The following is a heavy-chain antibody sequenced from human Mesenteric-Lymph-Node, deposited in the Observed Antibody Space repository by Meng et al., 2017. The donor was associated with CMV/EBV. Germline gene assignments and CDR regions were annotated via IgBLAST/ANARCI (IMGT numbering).Heavy chain of an antibody. V-gene: IGHV4-31*02. Sequence: VSGASLVIGGYYWTWIRHFPGKVLEWIGYIYYTGKTYSNPSLESRVSMSVDTSKNQFSLDLRSVTAADTAVYYCARDLTSNENCFDPWGQGTLVTVSS. J-gene: IGHJ5*02. CDR1: GASLVIGGYY. D-gene: IGHD2/OR15-2a*01. CDR3: ARDLTSNENCFDP. CDR2: IYYTGKT.